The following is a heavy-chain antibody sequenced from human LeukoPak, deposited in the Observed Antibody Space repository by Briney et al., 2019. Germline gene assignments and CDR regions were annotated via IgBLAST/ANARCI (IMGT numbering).Heavy chain of an antibody. Sequence: PSETLSLTCTVSGGSISSSSYYWGWIRQPPGKGLEWVSAITGGGDTTYYADSVKGRFTISRDNSKNTLYLQMNNLRAEDTAIYYCAKAANYDILTGYYLDYWGQGTLVTVSS. J-gene: IGHJ4*02. CDR2: ITGGGDTT. CDR3: AKAANYDILTGYYLDY. CDR1: GGSISSSSYY. D-gene: IGHD3-9*01. V-gene: IGHV3-23*01.